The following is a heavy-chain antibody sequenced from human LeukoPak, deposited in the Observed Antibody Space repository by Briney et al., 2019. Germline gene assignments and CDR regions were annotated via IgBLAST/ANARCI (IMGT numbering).Heavy chain of an antibody. V-gene: IGHV3-7*01. CDR3: ARDPRIVGATGASDI. CDR2: IKPDGSEK. D-gene: IGHD1-26*01. Sequence: GGSLRLSCAASGLTFRSYWMSWVRQAPGKGLEWVANIKPDGSEKNYVGSVEGRFSISRDNAKNSLYLQMISLRAEDTAVYYCARDPRIVGATGASDIWGQGTMVTVSS. CDR1: GLTFRSYW. J-gene: IGHJ3*02.